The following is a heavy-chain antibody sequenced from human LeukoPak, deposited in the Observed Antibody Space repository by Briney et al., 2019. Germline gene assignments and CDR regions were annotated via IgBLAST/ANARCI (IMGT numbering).Heavy chain of an antibody. CDR2: IKEDGSEK. J-gene: IGHJ2*01. Sequence: SGGSLRLSCAASGFTFSNYWMSWVRQAPGKGLEWVANIKEDGSEKYFVDSVKGRFTISRDNAKNSLYLQMNSLRAEDTAVYYCARGAGGRYFDWLTYWYFDLWGRGTLVTVSS. CDR1: GFTFSNYW. V-gene: IGHV3-7*04. CDR3: ARGAGGRYFDWLTYWYFDL. D-gene: IGHD3-9*01.